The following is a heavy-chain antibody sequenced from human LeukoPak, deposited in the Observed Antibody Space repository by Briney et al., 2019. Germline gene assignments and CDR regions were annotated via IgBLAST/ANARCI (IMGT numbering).Heavy chain of an antibody. Sequence: PGGSLRLSCAASGFTVSSNYMSWVRQAPGKGLEWVSVIYSGGSTYYADSVKGRFIISRDNSKNTLYLQMNSLRAEDTAVYYCARREWELSDYRGQGTLVTVSS. CDR2: IYSGGST. CDR1: GFTVSSNY. D-gene: IGHD1-26*01. V-gene: IGHV3-66*01. CDR3: ARREWELSDY. J-gene: IGHJ4*02.